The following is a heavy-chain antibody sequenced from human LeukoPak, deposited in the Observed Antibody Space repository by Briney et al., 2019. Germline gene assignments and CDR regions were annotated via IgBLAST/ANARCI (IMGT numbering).Heavy chain of an antibody. Sequence: GGSLRLSCAASGFTFSSSGMHWVRQAPGKGLEWVAVIWYDGSNRYYADPVRGRFTVSRDNSKNTLYLQMNSLRAEDTAVYYCARAKGVSTGYRPTDYWGQGTLVTVSS. CDR3: ARAKGVSTGYRPTDY. CDR2: IWYDGSNR. J-gene: IGHJ4*02. CDR1: GFTFSSSG. D-gene: IGHD3-22*01. V-gene: IGHV3-33*01.